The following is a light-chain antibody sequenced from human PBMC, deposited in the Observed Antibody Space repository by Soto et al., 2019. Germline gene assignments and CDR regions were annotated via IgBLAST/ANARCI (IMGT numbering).Light chain of an antibody. CDR1: QSLRST. CDR2: DVS. CDR3: QQYSRWPFT. J-gene: IGKJ3*01. Sequence: IVMTQSPATLSVSPGETATLSCRASQSLRSTLTWYQQRPGQAPRLLIYDVSTRAPGVPARFGGSGSGTEFTLSISGLQSDDVAIYYCQQYSRWPFTFGPGTKLEIK. V-gene: IGKV3-15*01.